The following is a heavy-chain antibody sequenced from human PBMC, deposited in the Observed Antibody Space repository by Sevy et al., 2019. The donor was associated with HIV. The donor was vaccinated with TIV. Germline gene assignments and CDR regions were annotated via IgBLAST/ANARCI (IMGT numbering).Heavy chain of an antibody. CDR1: GFTFSSYA. D-gene: IGHD2-15*01. CDR3: VREGAPYRNIRYCSGNNCFYNWFDP. J-gene: IGHJ5*02. V-gene: IGHV3-23*01. Sequence: GGSLRLSCAASGFTFSSYAMTWVRQAPGKGLEWVSSISGSGGNTYYADSVKGRFTISRDNSKNTVYLQMNRLRAEDTAFYYCVREGAPYRNIRYCSGNNCFYNWFDPWGQGTPVTVSS. CDR2: ISGSGGNT.